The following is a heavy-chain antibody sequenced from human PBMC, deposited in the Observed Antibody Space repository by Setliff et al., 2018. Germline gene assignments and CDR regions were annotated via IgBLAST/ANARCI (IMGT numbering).Heavy chain of an antibody. D-gene: IGHD2-21*02. J-gene: IGHJ4*02. V-gene: IGHV1-18*01. CDR2: ISPYTGNT. Sequence: ASVKVSCKASGYTFFTSGISWVRQAPGQGLEWMGWISPYTGNTKYAQKFQGRVSMTTDTSTSTAYMELSSLRSEDTAVYYCARGPSPAHCGGDCYHSDYWGQGTLVTVSS. CDR3: ARGPSPAHCGGDCYHSDY. CDR1: GYTFFTSG.